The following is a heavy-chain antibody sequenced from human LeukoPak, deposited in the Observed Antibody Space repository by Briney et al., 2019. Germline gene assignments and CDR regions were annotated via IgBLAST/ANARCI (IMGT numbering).Heavy chain of an antibody. V-gene: IGHV6-1*01. Sequence: SQTLSLTCAISGDSVCSNSVTWNWIRKSPSRGLEWLGRTYYRSTWYNDYAVSVRGRITVNPDTSKNQFSLHLNSVTPEDTAVYYCARRLTQYDCFDPWGQGILVTVSS. D-gene: IGHD2-2*01. CDR1: GDSVCSNSVT. J-gene: IGHJ5*02. CDR2: TYYRSTWYN. CDR3: ARRLTQYDCFDP.